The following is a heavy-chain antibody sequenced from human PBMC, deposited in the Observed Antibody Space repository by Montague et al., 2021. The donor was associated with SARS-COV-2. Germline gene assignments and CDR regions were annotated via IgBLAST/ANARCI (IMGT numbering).Heavy chain of an antibody. J-gene: IGHJ3*02. Sequence: TLSLTCTVPGDSINSANYYWNWLRQNPEKDLEWIGYIYYTAGTHYNPSLESRLTMSIDTSKSQFSLRLSSVTAADTAVYYCARGNITPSGFDIWGQGTVVTVSS. CDR2: IYYTAGT. D-gene: IGHD1-14*01. CDR1: GDSINSANYY. CDR3: ARGNITPSGFDI. V-gene: IGHV4-31*03.